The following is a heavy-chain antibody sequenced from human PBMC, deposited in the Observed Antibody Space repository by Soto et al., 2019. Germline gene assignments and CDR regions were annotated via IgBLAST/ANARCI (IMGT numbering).Heavy chain of an antibody. V-gene: IGHV1-69*01. CDR2: IIPIFGTA. CDR3: ARDEYSYAQHGYYFDY. D-gene: IGHD5-18*01. CDR1: GGTFSSYA. Sequence: QVQLVQSGAEVKKPGSSVKVSCKASGGTFSSYAISWVRQAPGQGLEWMGGIIPIFGTANYAQKFQGRVTITADESTSTADMELSSLRSEDTAVYYCARDEYSYAQHGYYFDYWGQGTLVTVSS. J-gene: IGHJ4*02.